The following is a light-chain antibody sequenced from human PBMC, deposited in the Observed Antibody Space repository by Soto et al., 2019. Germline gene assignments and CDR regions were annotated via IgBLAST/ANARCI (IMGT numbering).Light chain of an antibody. CDR2: GTS. CDR3: QQYDNWPSVT. J-gene: IGKJ4*01. CDR1: QSVGRS. V-gene: IGKV3-15*01. Sequence: EIVLTQSPATLSLSPGERATLSCMASQSVGRSLAWYQQKPGQAPRLLMYGTSARATGIPATFSGSGSGTEFTLTISSLQSEDFAVYYCQQYDNWPSVTFGGGTKVDIK.